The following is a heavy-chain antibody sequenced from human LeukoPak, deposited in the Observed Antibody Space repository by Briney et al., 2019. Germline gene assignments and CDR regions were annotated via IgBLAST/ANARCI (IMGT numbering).Heavy chain of an antibody. Sequence: SETLSLTCTVSGGSISSYYWSWIRQPPGKGLEWIGEINHSGSTNYNPSLKSRVTISVDTSKNQFSLKLSSVTAADTAVYYCAIKRGYSYGYFNWFDPWGQGTLVTVSS. V-gene: IGHV4-34*01. CDR1: GGSISSYY. D-gene: IGHD5-18*01. CDR3: AIKRGYSYGYFNWFDP. J-gene: IGHJ5*02. CDR2: INHSGST.